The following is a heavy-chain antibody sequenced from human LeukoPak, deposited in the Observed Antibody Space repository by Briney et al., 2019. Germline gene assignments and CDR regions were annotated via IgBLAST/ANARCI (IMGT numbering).Heavy chain of an antibody. D-gene: IGHD1-26*01. CDR3: VKGPRNSGRFDS. J-gene: IGHJ4*02. CDR1: GGSISSGDYF. V-gene: IGHV4-61*02. Sequence: PSETLSLTCTVSGGSISSGDYFWNWIRQPAGKGLEWIGRTYASGRTIFNPSLKSRVTISVDTSKNQFSLNLTSVTAADTAIYYCVKGPRNSGRFDSWGQGTLVAVSS. CDR2: TYASGRT.